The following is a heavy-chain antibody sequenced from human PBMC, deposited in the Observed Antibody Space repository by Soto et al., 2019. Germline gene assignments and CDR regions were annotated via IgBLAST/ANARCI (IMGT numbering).Heavy chain of an antibody. V-gene: IGHV3-53*01. J-gene: IGHJ4*02. CDR2: MNGDGST. CDR1: EFSVSSDF. Sequence: GGSLRLSCSVSEFSVSSDFMSWVRQARGKGLEWVSVMNGDGSTVYADSLKGRFTISRDNSKNTLFLQMNSLRAEDTAVYYCARDCCTERREALWGRGSLVIVSS. CDR3: ARDCCTERREAL. D-gene: IGHD2-15*01.